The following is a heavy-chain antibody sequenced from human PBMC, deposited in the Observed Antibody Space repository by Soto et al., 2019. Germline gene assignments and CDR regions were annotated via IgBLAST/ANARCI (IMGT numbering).Heavy chain of an antibody. CDR1: GFTFSSYA. Sequence: EVQLLESGGGLVQPGGSLRLSCAASGFTFSSYAMSWVRQAPGKGLEWVSAISGRGGSTYYADSVKGRFTISRDNSKNTLYLQMNSLRAEDTAVYYCAKDSRIDYYGSGSYFDYWGQGTLVTVSS. V-gene: IGHV3-23*01. CDR3: AKDSRIDYYGSGSYFDY. J-gene: IGHJ4*02. CDR2: ISGRGGST. D-gene: IGHD3-10*01.